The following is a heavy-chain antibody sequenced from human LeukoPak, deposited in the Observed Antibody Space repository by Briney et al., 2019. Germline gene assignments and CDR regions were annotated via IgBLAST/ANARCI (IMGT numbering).Heavy chain of an antibody. D-gene: IGHD2-21*01. CDR1: GVTFISHW. CDR2: IKQGGSEK. CDR3: ARGKDGGIIPDY. J-gene: IGHJ4*02. V-gene: IGHV3-7*01. Sequence: GGTLRLSCAASGVTFISHWTSWVRHAPGKGLEWVTNIKQGGSEKYYVDSVKGRFTISRDNAKNSLYLQMNNVRADDTAVYYCARGKDGGIIPDYWGQGTLVTVSS.